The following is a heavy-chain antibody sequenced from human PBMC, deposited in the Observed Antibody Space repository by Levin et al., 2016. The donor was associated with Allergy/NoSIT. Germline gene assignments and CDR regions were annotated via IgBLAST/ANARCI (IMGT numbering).Heavy chain of an antibody. CDR2: IYYSGST. CDR1: SNYA. V-gene: IGHV4-39*01. D-gene: IGHD6-6*01. J-gene: IGHJ4*02. Sequence: SNYAMAWVRQAPGKGLEWIGSIYYSGSTYYNPSLKSRVTISVDTSKNQFSLKLSSVTAADTAVYYCARHGSSSGYWGQGTLVTVSS. CDR3: ARHGSSSGY.